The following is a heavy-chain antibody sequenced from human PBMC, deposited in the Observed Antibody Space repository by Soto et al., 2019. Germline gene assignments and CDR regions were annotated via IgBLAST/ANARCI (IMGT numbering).Heavy chain of an antibody. J-gene: IGHJ6*02. CDR2: IIPILGIA. CDR1: GCTFSSYT. CDR3: ARDGDDYYYYCMDV. D-gene: IGHD7-27*01. Sequence: VQLVQSGAEVKKPGSSVKVSCKASGCTFSSYTISWVRQAPGQGLEWMGRIIPILGIANCAQKFQGRVTITADKSTSTAYMELSSLRSEDTAVYYCARDGDDYYYYCMDVWGQGTTVTVSS. V-gene: IGHV1-69*08.